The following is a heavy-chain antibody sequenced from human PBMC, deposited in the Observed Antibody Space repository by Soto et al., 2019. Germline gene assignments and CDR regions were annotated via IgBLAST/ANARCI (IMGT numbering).Heavy chain of an antibody. J-gene: IGHJ5*02. CDR3: ARGSYDYSNNNWFDP. CDR1: GYTFTGYY. CDR2: INPNSGGT. V-gene: IGHV1-2*04. D-gene: IGHD4-4*01. Sequence: ASVKVSCKASGYTFTGYYMHWVRQAPGQGLEWMGWINPNSGGTNYAQKFQGWVTMTRDTSISTAYKELSRLRSDDTAVYYCARGSYDYSNNNWFDPWGQGTLVTVSS.